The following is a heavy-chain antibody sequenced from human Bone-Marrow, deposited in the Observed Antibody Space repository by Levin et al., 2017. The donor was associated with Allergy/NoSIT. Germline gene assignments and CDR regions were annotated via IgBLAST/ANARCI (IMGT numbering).Heavy chain of an antibody. Sequence: GESLKISCAASGFTFSSYWMSWVRQAPGKGLEWVANIKQDGSEKYYVDSVKGRFTISRDNAKNSLYLQMNSLRAEDTAVYYCARDSSTSYYDFWSGYYKYYDYYMDVWGKGTTVTVSS. D-gene: IGHD3-3*01. J-gene: IGHJ6*03. CDR3: ARDSSTSYYDFWSGYYKYYDYYMDV. V-gene: IGHV3-7*03. CDR1: GFTFSSYW. CDR2: IKQDGSEK.